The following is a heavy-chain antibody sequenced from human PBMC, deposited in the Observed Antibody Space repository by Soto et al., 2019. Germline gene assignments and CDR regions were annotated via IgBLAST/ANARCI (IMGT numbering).Heavy chain of an antibody. D-gene: IGHD6-13*01. J-gene: IGHJ4*02. CDR2: ISSSSSYI. Sequence: EVQLVESGGGLVKPGGSLRLSCAASGFTFSSYSMNWVRQAPGKGLEWVSSISSSSSYIYYADSVKGRFTISRDNAKNSLYLQMTSLRAEDTAVYYCARDMSDEAAGHYFDYWGQGTLVTVSS. V-gene: IGHV3-21*01. CDR3: ARDMSDEAAGHYFDY. CDR1: GFTFSSYS.